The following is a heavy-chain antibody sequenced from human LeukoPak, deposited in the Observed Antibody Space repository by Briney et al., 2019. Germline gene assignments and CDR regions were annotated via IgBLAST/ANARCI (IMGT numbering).Heavy chain of an antibody. CDR1: GYTFTSYD. D-gene: IGHD7-27*01. J-gene: IGHJ6*03. Sequence: ASVKVSCKASGYTFTSYDINWVRQATGQGLEWMGWMNPNSGNTGYAQKFQGRVTMTRNTSISTAYMELSSLRSEDTAVYYCARRPQLGIRYYYYMDVWGKGITVTVSS. CDR2: MNPNSGNT. CDR3: ARRPQLGIRYYYYMDV. V-gene: IGHV1-8*01.